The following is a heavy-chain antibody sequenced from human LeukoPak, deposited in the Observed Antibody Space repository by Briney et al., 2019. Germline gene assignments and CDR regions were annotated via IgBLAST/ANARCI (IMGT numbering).Heavy chain of an antibody. D-gene: IGHD3-22*01. CDR3: AKNGDYDSSGYYYEKYYFDY. J-gene: IGHJ4*02. CDR1: GFASSSYG. Sequence: PGGSLRLSCAASGFASSSYGMHWVRQAPGEGLEWVAVISYDGSNRYYADSVKGRFTISRDNSKNTLYLQMNSLRAEDTAVYYCAKNGDYDSSGYYYEKYYFDYWGQGTLVTVSS. V-gene: IGHV3-30*18. CDR2: ISYDGSNR.